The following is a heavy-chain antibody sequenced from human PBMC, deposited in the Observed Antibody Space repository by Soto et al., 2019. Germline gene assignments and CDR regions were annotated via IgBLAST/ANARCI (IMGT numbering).Heavy chain of an antibody. V-gene: IGHV1-46*01. J-gene: IGHJ6*02. CDR2: INPTTGLT. D-gene: IGHD2-8*01. CDR3: ARALRNGYFYGMDI. CDR1: GYAFSNNF. Sequence: SVKVSCKASGYAFSNNFMHWVRQAPAQGLEWMGVINPTTGLTSNAQKFQGRITMTSDTSSSTAYMELSSLRSEDTAVYYCARALRNGYFYGMDIWGQGTTVTVSS.